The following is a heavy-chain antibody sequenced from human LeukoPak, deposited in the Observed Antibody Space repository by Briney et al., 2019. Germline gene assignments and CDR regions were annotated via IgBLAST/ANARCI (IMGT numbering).Heavy chain of an antibody. CDR2: IIPIFGTA. Sequence: SVKVSCKASGGTFSSYAISWVRQAPGQGLEWMGRIIPIFGTANYAQKFQGRVTITTDESTSTAYMELSSLRSENTAVYYCARVKDYYGSGSSNIWGQGTMVTVSS. D-gene: IGHD3-10*01. V-gene: IGHV1-69*05. CDR1: GGTFSSYA. J-gene: IGHJ3*02. CDR3: ARVKDYYGSGSSNI.